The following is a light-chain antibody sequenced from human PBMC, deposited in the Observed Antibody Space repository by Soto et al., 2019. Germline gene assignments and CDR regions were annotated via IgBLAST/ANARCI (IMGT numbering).Light chain of an antibody. J-gene: IGLJ7*01. V-gene: IGLV2-23*02. CDR2: EVS. CDR1: SCGVGSYNL. Sequence: QSALTQPASVSGSPGQSITISCTGTSCGVGSYNLVSWYQQHPTKAPKLMIYEVSKRPSGVANRFSGSKSDNTASLTISGLHAEDEADYYYCSDAGISTLAVFGGGTQLTVL. CDR3: CSDAGISTLAV.